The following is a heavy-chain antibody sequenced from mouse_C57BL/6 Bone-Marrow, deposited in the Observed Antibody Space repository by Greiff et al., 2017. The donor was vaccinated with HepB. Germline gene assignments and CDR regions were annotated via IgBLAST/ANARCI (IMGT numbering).Heavy chain of an antibody. V-gene: IGHV10-1*01. CDR1: GFSFNTYA. CDR2: IRSKSNNYAT. D-gene: IGHD4-1*01. Sequence: EVKLMESGGGLVQPKGSLKLSCAASGFSFNTYAMNWVRQAPGKGLEWVARIRSKSNNYATYYADSVKDRFTISRDDSESMLYLQMNNLKTEDTAMYYCVRQRGLTGWFDYWGQGTTLTVSS. J-gene: IGHJ2*01. CDR3: VRQRGLTGWFDY.